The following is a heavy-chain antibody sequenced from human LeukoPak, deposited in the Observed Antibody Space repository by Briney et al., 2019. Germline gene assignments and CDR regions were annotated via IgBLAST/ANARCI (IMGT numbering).Heavy chain of an antibody. CDR3: ARETRRGDAFDI. CDR2: ISSNGGST. V-gene: IGHV3-64*01. Sequence: GGSLRLSCAASGFTFCNYGMHWVRPAPGKRLEYVLAISSNGGSTYYASSVKGRFTISRDKSKNTVYLKMGSLRAEDMAVYYCARETRRGDAFDIWGQGTMVTVSS. CDR1: GFTFCNYG. D-gene: IGHD3-16*01. J-gene: IGHJ3*02.